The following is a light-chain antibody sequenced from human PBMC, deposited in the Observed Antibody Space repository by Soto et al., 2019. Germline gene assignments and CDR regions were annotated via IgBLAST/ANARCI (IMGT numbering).Light chain of an antibody. CDR3: LQDDSYPLT. V-gene: IGKV1-6*01. CDR1: QGIRND. CDR2: GAS. Sequence: AIQMTQSPSSLSASVGDRVTITCRASQGIRNDLGWYQQKPGKAPKLLIYGASSLQSDVQSRFSGSGSGTDFTLTISSLQPEDFATYYCLQDDSYPLTFGGGTKVEIK. J-gene: IGKJ4*01.